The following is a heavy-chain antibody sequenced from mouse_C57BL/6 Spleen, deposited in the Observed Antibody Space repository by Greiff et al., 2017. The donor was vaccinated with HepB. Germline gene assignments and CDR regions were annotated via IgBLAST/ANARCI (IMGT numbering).Heavy chain of an antibody. D-gene: IGHD1-1*01. CDR1: GFNIKNTY. CDR2: IDPANGNT. V-gene: IGHV14-3*01. CDR3: ARTITTVVGFDY. Sequence: EVQRVESVAELVRPGASVKLSCTASGFNIKNTYMHWVKQRPEQGLEWIGRIDPANGNTKYAPKFQGKATITADTSSNTAYLQLSSLTSEDTAIYYCARTITTVVGFDYWGQGTTLTVSS. J-gene: IGHJ2*01.